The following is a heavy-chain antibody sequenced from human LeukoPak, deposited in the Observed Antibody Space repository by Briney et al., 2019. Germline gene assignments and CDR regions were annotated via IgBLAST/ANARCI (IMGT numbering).Heavy chain of an antibody. CDR2: LHYSGST. D-gene: IGHD3-10*01. Sequence: PSETLSLTCTVSGGSISSSSYYWGWIRQPPGKGLEWIGSLHYSGSTYYNPSLKSRVTISVDTSKSQFSLKMSSVTAADTAVYYCARHPMDYGSGSYYDYWGQGTLVTVSS. V-gene: IGHV4-39*01. CDR1: GGSISSSSYY. CDR3: ARHPMDYGSGSYYDY. J-gene: IGHJ4*02.